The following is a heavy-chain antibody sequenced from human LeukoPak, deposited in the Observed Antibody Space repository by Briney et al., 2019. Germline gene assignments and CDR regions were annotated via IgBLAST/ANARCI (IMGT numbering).Heavy chain of an antibody. CDR3: ARSLTTVTDYYFDY. CDR1: GGSISSGGYS. Sequence: SETLSLTCAVSGGSISSGGYSWSWIRQPPGKGLERIGYIYHSGSTYYNPSLKSRVTISVDRSKNQFSLKLSSVTAADTAVYYCARSLTTVTDYYFDYWGQGTLVTVSS. D-gene: IGHD4-11*01. J-gene: IGHJ4*02. CDR2: IYHSGST. V-gene: IGHV4-30-2*01.